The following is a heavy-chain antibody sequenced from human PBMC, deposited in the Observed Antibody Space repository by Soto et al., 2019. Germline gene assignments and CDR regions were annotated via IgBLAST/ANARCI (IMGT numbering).Heavy chain of an antibody. CDR3: ANDYGDYEGYLDY. Sequence: QVQLVESGGVVVQPGRSRRLSCAASTFTFSHFGMNWVRQAPGKGMEWLAGISFDGSKKYYPASVKGRVTISRDKSKNTLYLEMNSLSPEDTAFYYCANDYGDYEGYLDYWGRGTLVTVSS. J-gene: IGHJ4*02. CDR2: ISFDGSKK. D-gene: IGHD4-17*01. V-gene: IGHV3-30*18. CDR1: TFTFSHFG.